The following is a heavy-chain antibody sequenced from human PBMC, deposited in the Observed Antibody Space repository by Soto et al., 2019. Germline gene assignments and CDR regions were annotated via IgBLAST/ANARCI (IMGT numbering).Heavy chain of an antibody. CDR2: IYSGGST. CDR1: GFTVSSNY. V-gene: IGHV3-53*04. CDR3: ARSGPSSYYYMYV. J-gene: IGHJ6*03. D-gene: IGHD6-6*01. Sequence: EVQLVESGGGLVQPGGSLSLSCAASGFTVSSNYMSWVRQAPGKGLEWVSVIYSGGSTYYADSVKGRFTISRHNSNTTLYLQMNSLKAEDTAVYYCARSGPSSYYYMYVWGKGTTVTVAS.